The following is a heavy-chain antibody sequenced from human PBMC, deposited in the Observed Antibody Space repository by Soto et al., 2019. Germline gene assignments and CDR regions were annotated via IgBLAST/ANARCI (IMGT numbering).Heavy chain of an antibody. V-gene: IGHV3-48*02. CDR1: GFTFSSYS. CDR2: ISSSSSTI. CDR3: ARDNLKPVTTS. Sequence: EVQLVESGGGLVQPGGSLRLSCAASGFTFSSYSMNWVRQAPGKGLEWVSYISSSSSTIYYADSVKGRFTISRDNAKNSLYLQMNSVRDEDTAVDCCARDNLKPVTTSWGQGTLVTVSS. D-gene: IGHD4-17*01. J-gene: IGHJ5*02.